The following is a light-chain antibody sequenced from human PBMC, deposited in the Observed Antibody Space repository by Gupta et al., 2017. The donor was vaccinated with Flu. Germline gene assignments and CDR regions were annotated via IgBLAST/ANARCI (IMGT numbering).Light chain of an antibody. CDR2: GEK. CDR3: NARDSSGNHLWV. V-gene: IGLV3-19*01. J-gene: IGLJ3*02. CDR1: SLRSYY. Sequence: SSELTQDPAVSVALGQTVRITCQGDSLRSYYASWYQQTPGQAPVLVSYGEKKRPSGIPDRFSGSRSGNTASLTITGAQAEDEADYYCNARDSSGNHLWVFGGGTKLTVL.